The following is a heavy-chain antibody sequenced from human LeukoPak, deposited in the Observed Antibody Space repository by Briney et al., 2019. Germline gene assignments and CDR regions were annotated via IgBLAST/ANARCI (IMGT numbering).Heavy chain of an antibody. Sequence: GGSLSLSCASFGFSFSSYGMFWVRQAPGKGLEWVGVVSYDGSKQYYADSVKGRFTISRDNSKNTLYLQMNSLRAEDTAVYYCAKATWDFWSGYCDYWGQGTLVTVSS. V-gene: IGHV3-33*06. J-gene: IGHJ4*02. D-gene: IGHD3-3*01. CDR2: VSYDGSKQ. CDR3: AKATWDFWSGYCDY. CDR1: GFSFSSYG.